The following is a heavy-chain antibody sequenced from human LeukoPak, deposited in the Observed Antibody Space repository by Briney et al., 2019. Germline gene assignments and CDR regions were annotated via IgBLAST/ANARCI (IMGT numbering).Heavy chain of an antibody. D-gene: IGHD3-10*01. CDR3: ARQSRDGSKTRGYYFDY. CDR1: GYIFTHYW. V-gene: IGHV5-51*01. CDR2: IYPADSDT. Sequence: GESLKISCQVSGYIFTHYWIGWVRQMPGKGLESMGIIYPADSDTTYSPSFQGQVTISADKSISTVYLQWSSLKASDTAMYYCARQSRDGSKTRGYYFDYWGQGTLVTASS. J-gene: IGHJ4*02.